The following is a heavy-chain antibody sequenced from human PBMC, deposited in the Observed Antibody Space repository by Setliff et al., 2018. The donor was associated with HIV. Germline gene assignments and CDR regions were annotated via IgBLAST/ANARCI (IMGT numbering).Heavy chain of an antibody. J-gene: IGHJ3*02. CDR1: GGSISSSNW. CDR2: IYHGGST. V-gene: IGHV4-4*02. Sequence: SETLSLTCAVSGGSISSSNWWSWVRQPPGKGLEWIGEIYHGGSTNYNPSLKSRVTISVDTSKNYFSLKLTSVTAADTAVYYCARPTTGLGGGAHFDIWGQGTMVTVSS. CDR3: ARPTTGLGGGAHFDI. D-gene: IGHD1-1*01.